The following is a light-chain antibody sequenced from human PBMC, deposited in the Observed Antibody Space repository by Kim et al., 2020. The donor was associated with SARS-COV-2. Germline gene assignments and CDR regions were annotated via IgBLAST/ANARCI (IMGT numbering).Light chain of an antibody. CDR2: KVS. CDR3: MQGTHWPFT. CDR1: QSLLYSDGNTY. Sequence: PSPHSFRSSQSLLYSDGNTYLNWFHQRPGQSPRRLIYKVSNRDSGVPDRFSGSGSGTDFTLQISRVEAEDVGVYYCMQGTHWPFTFGPGTKVDIK. V-gene: IGKV2-30*01. J-gene: IGKJ3*01.